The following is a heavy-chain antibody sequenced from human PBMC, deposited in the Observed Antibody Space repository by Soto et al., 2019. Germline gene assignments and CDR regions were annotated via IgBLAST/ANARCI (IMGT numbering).Heavy chain of an antibody. CDR2: ISYDGSNK. CDR1: GFTFSSYA. Sequence: QVQLVESGGGVVQSGRSLRLSCAASGFTFSSYAMHWVRQAPGKGLEWVAVISYDGSNKYYADSVKGRFTISRDNSKNTLYLQMNSLRAEDTAVYYCARARSLYDSSGYYYGMDVWGQGTTVTVSS. V-gene: IGHV3-30-3*01. D-gene: IGHD3-22*01. CDR3: ARARSLYDSSGYYYGMDV. J-gene: IGHJ6*02.